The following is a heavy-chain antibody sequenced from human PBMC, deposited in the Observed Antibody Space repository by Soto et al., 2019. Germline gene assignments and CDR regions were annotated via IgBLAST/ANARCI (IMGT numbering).Heavy chain of an antibody. CDR3: ENW. D-gene: IGHD3-10*01. Sequence: GGSLRLSCAASGFTFNIYAMTWVRQAPGKGLEWVSTTGATGRTTYYSGAVKGRFTVSRDNSKNTLDLQMSNLRAEDTEVIFRENW. J-gene: IGHJ5*01. CDR1: GFTFNIYA. CDR2: TGATGRTT. V-gene: IGHV3-23*01.